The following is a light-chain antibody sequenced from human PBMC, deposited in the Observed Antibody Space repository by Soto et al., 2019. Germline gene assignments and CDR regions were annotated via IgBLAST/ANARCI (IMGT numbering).Light chain of an antibody. V-gene: IGLV2-8*01. CDR3: SSYAGSNKGYV. J-gene: IGLJ1*01. Sequence: QSALTQTPSASGSPGQSVTISCTGTSSDVGGYDYVSWYQQHPGKAPKLMIYEVSKRPSGVPDRFSGSKSGNTASLTVSGHQAEDEADYYCSSYAGSNKGYVFGTGTKLTVL. CDR2: EVS. CDR1: SSDVGGYDY.